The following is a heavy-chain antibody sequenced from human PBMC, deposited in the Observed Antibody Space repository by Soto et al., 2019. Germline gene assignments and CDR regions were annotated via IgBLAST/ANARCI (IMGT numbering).Heavy chain of an antibody. D-gene: IGHD3-3*01. V-gene: IGHV1-46*01. Sequence: GASVKVSCKASGYTFTSYYMHWVRQAPGQGLEWMGIINPSGGSTSYAQKFQGRVTVTRDTSTSTVYMELSSLRSEDTAVYYCAWFLDRYGMDVWGQGTTVTVSS. CDR3: AWFLDRYGMDV. CDR1: GYTFTSYY. J-gene: IGHJ6*02. CDR2: INPSGGST.